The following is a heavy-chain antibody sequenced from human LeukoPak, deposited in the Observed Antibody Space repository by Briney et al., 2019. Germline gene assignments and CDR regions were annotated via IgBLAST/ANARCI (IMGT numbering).Heavy chain of an antibody. CDR1: GFTFSGSA. Sequence: GGSLRLSCAASGFTFSGSAMHWVRQAPGKGLEWVSAISGSGGSTYYADSVKGRFTISRDNSENTLYLQMNGLRAEDTAVYYCAKVGATEYVDYWGQGTLVTVSS. D-gene: IGHD1-26*01. CDR3: AKVGATEYVDY. CDR2: ISGSGGST. V-gene: IGHV3-23*01. J-gene: IGHJ4*02.